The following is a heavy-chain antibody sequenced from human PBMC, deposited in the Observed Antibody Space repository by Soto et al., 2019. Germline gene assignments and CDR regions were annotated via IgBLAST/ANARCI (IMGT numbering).Heavy chain of an antibody. CDR2: IIPIFGTA. J-gene: IGHJ6*02. CDR3: ARGESTPLYYYYGMDV. V-gene: IGHV1-69*13. D-gene: IGHD3-10*01. Sequence: SVKASCKASGGTFSRYAISWVRQAPGQGLEWMGGIIPIFGTANYAQKFQGRVTITADESTSTAYMELSSLRSEDTAVYYCARGESTPLYYYYGMDVWGQGTTVTVSS. CDR1: GGTFSRYA.